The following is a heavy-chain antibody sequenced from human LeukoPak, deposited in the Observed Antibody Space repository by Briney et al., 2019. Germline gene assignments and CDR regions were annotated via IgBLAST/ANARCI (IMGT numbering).Heavy chain of an antibody. J-gene: IGHJ4*02. CDR2: ISDSGGRT. D-gene: IGHD3-22*01. V-gene: IGHV3-23*01. CDR1: GITLSNYG. Sequence: GGSLRLSCAVSGITLSNYGMTWVRQAPGKGLEWVAGISDSGGRTNYADSVKGRFTISRDNPKNTLYLQMNSLRAEDTAVYVCAKRGVVIRVILVGFHKEAYYFDSWGQGVLVTVSS. CDR3: AKRGVVIRVILVGFHKEAYYFDS.